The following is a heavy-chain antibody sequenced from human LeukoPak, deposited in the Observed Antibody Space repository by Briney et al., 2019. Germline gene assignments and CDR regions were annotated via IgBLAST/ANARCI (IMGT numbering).Heavy chain of an antibody. CDR2: ISYDGSNK. Sequence: PGGSLRLSCAASGFTFSSYGMHWVRQAPGKGLEWVAVISYDGSNKYYADSVKGRFTISRDNSKNTLYLQMNSLRAEDTAVYYCARGYNYYDSSGYWPDFDYRGQGTLVTVSS. D-gene: IGHD3-22*01. CDR1: GFTFSSYG. J-gene: IGHJ4*02. V-gene: IGHV3-30*03. CDR3: ARGYNYYDSSGYWPDFDY.